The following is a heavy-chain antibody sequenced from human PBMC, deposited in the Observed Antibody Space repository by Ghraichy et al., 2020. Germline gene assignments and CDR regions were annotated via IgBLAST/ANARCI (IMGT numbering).Heavy chain of an antibody. J-gene: IGHJ4*02. CDR2: ISSSSSYI. D-gene: IGHD1-26*01. CDR1: GFTFSSYS. Sequence: GGSLRLSCAASGFTFSSYSMNWVRQAPGKGLEWVSSISSSSSYIYYADSVKGRFTISRDNAKNSLYLQMNSLRAEDTAVYYCARGGPRGSYVYYFDYWGQGTLVTVSS. CDR3: ARGGPRGSYVYYFDY. V-gene: IGHV3-21*01.